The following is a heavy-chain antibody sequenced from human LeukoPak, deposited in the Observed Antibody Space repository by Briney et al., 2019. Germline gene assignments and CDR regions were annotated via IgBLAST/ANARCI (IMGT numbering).Heavy chain of an antibody. V-gene: IGHV4-39*01. CDR3: ARRDSSGWYYFDY. D-gene: IGHD6-19*01. CDR1: GGSISSSSYY. Sequence: SETLSLTCTVSGGSISSSSYYWGWIRQHPGKGLEWIGSIYYSGSTYYNPSLKSRVTISVDTSKNQFSLKLSSVTAADTAVYYCARRDSSGWYYFDYWGQGTLVTVSS. CDR2: IYYSGST. J-gene: IGHJ4*02.